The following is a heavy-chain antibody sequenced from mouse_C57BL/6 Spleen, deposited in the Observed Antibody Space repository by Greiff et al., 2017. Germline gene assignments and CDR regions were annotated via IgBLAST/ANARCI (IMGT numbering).Heavy chain of an antibody. D-gene: IGHD2-4*01. J-gene: IGHJ2*01. CDR1: GYTFTSYW. CDR2: IYPSDSET. V-gene: IGHV1-61*01. Sequence: QVQLQQPGAELVRPGSSVKLSCKASGYTFTSYWMDWVKPRPGQGLEWIGNIYPSDSETLYNQKFKDTATLTVDKSSRPAYMQLSSLTSEDSAVYYCARRLYYDYDAFDYWGQGTTLTVSS. CDR3: ARRLYYDYDAFDY.